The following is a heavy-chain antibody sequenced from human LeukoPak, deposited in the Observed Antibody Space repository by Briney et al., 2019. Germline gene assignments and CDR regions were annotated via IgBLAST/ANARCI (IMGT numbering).Heavy chain of an antibody. CDR3: ARGPKGIAVAGWPKPEEYYYYYYMDV. J-gene: IGHJ6*03. Sequence: GGSLRLSCAASGFTFSSYAMHWVRQAPGKGLEYVSAISSNGGSTYYANSVKGRFTISRDNSKNTLYLQMGSLRAEDMAVYYCARGPKGIAVAGWPKPEEYYYYYYMDVWGKGTTVTISS. CDR2: ISSNGGST. D-gene: IGHD6-19*01. CDR1: GFTFSSYA. V-gene: IGHV3-64*01.